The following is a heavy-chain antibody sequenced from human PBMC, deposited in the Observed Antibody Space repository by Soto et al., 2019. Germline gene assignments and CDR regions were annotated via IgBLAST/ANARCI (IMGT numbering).Heavy chain of an antibody. J-gene: IGHJ3*02. Sequence: QLQLQESGPGLVKPSETLSLTCTVSGGSISSSSYYWGWIRQPPGKGLEWIGSISYSGSTYYNPSLKGRVTISVETSNHQFSLKLGSVTAADTAVYYCARKGGTVVVVTEGDAFDIWGQGTMVTVSS. CDR2: ISYSGST. D-gene: IGHD3-22*01. CDR1: GGSISSSSYY. CDR3: ARKGGTVVVVTEGDAFDI. V-gene: IGHV4-39*01.